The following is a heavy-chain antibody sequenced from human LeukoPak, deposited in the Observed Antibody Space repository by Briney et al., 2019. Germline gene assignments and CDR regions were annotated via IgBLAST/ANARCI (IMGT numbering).Heavy chain of an antibody. CDR3: ARRYSRYWSLSLD. V-gene: IGHV3-48*03. J-gene: IGHJ4*02. CDR2: ISSGGTTI. D-gene: IGHD2-8*02. Sequence: GGSLRLSCAASGFTFSSYEMNWVRQAPGKGLEWVSYISSGGTTIYYADSVKGRFTVSRDNAKNSLYLQMNSLRAEGTAVYYCARRYSRYWSLSLDWGQGALVTVSS. CDR1: GFTFSSYE.